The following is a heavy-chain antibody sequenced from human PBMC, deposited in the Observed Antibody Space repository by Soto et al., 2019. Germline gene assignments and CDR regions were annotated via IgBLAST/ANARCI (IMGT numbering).Heavy chain of an antibody. V-gene: IGHV1-46*01. Sequence: ASVKVSCKASGYTFTSYYMHWVRQAPGQGLERMGITNPSGGSTSYAQKFQGRVTMTRDTSTSTVYMELSSLRSDDTAVYFCARDREAVDDYDSSGDDAFDICGHGTSVTVSS. J-gene: IGHJ3*02. CDR2: TNPSGGST. CDR1: GYTFTSYY. D-gene: IGHD3-22*01. CDR3: ARDREAVDDYDSSGDDAFDI.